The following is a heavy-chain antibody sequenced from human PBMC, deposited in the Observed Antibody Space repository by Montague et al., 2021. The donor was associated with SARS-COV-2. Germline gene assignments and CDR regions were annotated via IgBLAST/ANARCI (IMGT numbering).Heavy chain of an antibody. Sequence: SVKVFCKASGFTFTSSAMQWVRQARGQRLEWIGWIVVGSGNTNYAQKFQERVTITRDMSTSTAYMELSSLRSEDTAVYYCAARGFGESNGDLFDYWGQGTLVTVSS. V-gene: IGHV1-58*02. CDR3: AARGFGESNGDLFDY. D-gene: IGHD3-10*01. J-gene: IGHJ4*02. CDR2: IVVGSGNT. CDR1: GFTFTSSA.